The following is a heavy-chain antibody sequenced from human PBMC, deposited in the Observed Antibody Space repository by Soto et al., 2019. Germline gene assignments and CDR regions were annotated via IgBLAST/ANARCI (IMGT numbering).Heavy chain of an antibody. CDR1: GGSISSYY. J-gene: IGHJ5*02. Sequence: SQTLSLTCTVSGGSISSYYWSWIRQPPGKGLEWIGYIYYGGSTNYNPSLKSRVTISVDTSKNQFSLKLSSVTAADTAVYYCARGDIAAAAPGWFDPWGQGTLVTVSS. CDR3: ARGDIAAAAPGWFDP. D-gene: IGHD6-13*01. CDR2: IYYGGST. V-gene: IGHV4-59*08.